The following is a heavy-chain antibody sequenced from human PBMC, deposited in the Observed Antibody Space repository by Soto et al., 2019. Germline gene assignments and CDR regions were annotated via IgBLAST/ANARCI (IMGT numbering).Heavy chain of an antibody. CDR2: IGWRSFTL. V-gene: IGHV3-9*01. CDR1: GFSFDDYA. CDR3: ARDRPPNYYASSAYYLGN. Sequence: EVKLVESGGGWVQPGRSLRLSCAASGFSFDDYAMHWVRQLPGKGLEWVAGIGWRSFTLGYANSVKGRFTISRDNSKNALYLQMNTLRADDTAVYYCARDRPPNYYASSAYYLGNWGQGTLVTVSS. J-gene: IGHJ4*02. D-gene: IGHD3-22*01.